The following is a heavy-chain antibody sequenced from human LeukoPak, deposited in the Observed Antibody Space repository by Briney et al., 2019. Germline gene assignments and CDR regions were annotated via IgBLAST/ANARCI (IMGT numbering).Heavy chain of an antibody. CDR1: GFTFSSYS. CDR3: AKALGYYATDAFDI. J-gene: IGHJ3*02. CDR2: ISSSSSTI. D-gene: IGHD2-2*01. Sequence: GGSLRLSCAASGFTFSSYSMNWVRQAPGKGLEWVSYISSSSSTIYYADSVKGRFTISRDNAKNSLYLQMNSLRAEDMALYYCAKALGYYATDAFDIWGQGTMVTVSS. V-gene: IGHV3-48*04.